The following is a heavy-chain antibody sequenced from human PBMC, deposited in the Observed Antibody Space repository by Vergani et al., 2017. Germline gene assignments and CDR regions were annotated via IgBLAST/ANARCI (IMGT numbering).Heavy chain of an antibody. V-gene: IGHV3-53*02. CDR3: ARLQDPEWLRDYYYYYGMDV. CDR1: GFTVSSNY. D-gene: IGHD3-3*01. Sequence: EVQLVETGGGLIQPGGSLRLSCAASGFTVSSNYMSWVRQAPGKGLEWVSVIYSGGSTYYADSVKGRFTISRDNSKNTLYLQMNSLRAEDTAVYYCARLQDPEWLRDYYYYYGMDVWGQGTTVTVSS. J-gene: IGHJ6*02. CDR2: IYSGGST.